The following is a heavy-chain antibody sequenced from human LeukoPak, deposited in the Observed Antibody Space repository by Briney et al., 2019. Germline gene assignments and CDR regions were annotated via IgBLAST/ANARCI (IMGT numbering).Heavy chain of an antibody. CDR1: GGSISSDY. CDR3: ARDLGSHGPDVLRFLEWLDRAFDI. CDR2: IYTSGST. Sequence: SETLSLTCTVSGGSISSDYWSWIRQPAGKGLEWIGRIYTSGSTNYNPSLKSRVTMSVDTSKNQFSLKLSSVTAADTAVYYCARDLGSHGPDVLRFLEWLDRAFDIWGQGTMVTVSS. V-gene: IGHV4-4*07. J-gene: IGHJ3*02. D-gene: IGHD3-3*01.